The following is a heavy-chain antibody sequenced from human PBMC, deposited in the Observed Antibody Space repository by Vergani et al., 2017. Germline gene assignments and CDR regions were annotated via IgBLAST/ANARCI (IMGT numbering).Heavy chain of an antibody. Sequence: QMQLVQSGPEVKKPGTSVKVSCKASGFTFTSSAVQWVRQARGQRLEWIGWIVVGSGNTNYAQKFQERVTITRDMSTSTAYMELSSLRSEDTAVYYCAREGTTVVTSPFDYWGQGTLVTVSS. CDR1: GFTFTSSA. V-gene: IGHV1-58*01. CDR2: IVVGSGNT. J-gene: IGHJ4*02. D-gene: IGHD4-23*01. CDR3: AREGTTVVTSPFDY.